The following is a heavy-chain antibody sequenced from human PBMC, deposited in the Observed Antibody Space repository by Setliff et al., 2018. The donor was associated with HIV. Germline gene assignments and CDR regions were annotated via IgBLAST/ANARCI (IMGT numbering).Heavy chain of an antibody. Sequence: GGSLRLSCAASGFTFNNYGIHWVRQAPGKGLEWVSFIYFDGSNSDYADSVKGRFTISRDNSKNTLYLQMNSLRAEDTAVYYCARDRFPQSNIFGAWYFDLWGRGTLVTVSS. CDR3: ARDRFPQSNIFGAWYFDL. CDR2: IYFDGSNS. D-gene: IGHD3-10*02. J-gene: IGHJ2*01. CDR1: GFTFNNYG. V-gene: IGHV3-30*02.